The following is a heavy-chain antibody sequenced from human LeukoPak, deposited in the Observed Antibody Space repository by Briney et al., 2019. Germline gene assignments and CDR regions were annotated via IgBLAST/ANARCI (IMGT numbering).Heavy chain of an antibody. Sequence: SETLSLTCAVYGGSLSGYYWSWIRQPPGKGLEWIGEINHSGSTSYNPSLKSRVTISVDTSKNQFSLKLSSVTAADTAVYYCARGNAWARYFDAPWGQGTLVTVSS. CDR2: INHSGST. D-gene: IGHD3-9*01. V-gene: IGHV4-34*01. CDR1: GGSLSGYY. J-gene: IGHJ5*02. CDR3: ARGNAWARYFDAP.